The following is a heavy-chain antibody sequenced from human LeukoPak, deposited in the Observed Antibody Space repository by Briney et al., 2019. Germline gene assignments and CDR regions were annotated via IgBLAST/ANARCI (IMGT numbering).Heavy chain of an antibody. D-gene: IGHD6-19*01. Sequence: SETLSLTCSVSGVSITGYYWSWIRQPPGKGLEWIAYIYDSGSTSGSTNYNPSLKSRVTISVDTSRNQLSLKLTSVTAADTAVYYCARHEGSSAWYNYWGQGTLVTVSS. CDR1: GVSITGYY. CDR2: IYDSGSTSGST. CDR3: ARHEGSSAWYNY. J-gene: IGHJ4*02. V-gene: IGHV4-59*08.